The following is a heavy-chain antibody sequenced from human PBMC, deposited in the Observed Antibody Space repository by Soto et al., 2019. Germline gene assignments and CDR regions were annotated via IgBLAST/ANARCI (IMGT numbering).Heavy chain of an antibody. D-gene: IGHD3-10*01. CDR3: ARRPKRGSGTFDY. V-gene: IGHV2-5*02. J-gene: IGHJ4*02. CDR1: GFSVTTSEVG. CDR2: IYWDDDK. Sequence: SGPTLVNPTQTFTLTCSISGFSVTTSEVGVGWIRQPPGKALEWLALIYWDDDKRYSPSLRNSLTITKDTSKNQVVLTMTNLDPLDTATYFCARRPKRGSGTFDYWGQGILVTVSS.